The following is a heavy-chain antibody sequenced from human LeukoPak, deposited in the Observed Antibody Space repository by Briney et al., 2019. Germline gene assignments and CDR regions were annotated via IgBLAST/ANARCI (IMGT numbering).Heavy chain of an antibody. V-gene: IGHV4-59*01. J-gene: IGHJ6*02. CDR3: ARDQLAFYGMDV. Sequence: SENLSLTCTVSGGSISSYYWSWIRQPPGKGLEWIGYIYYSGSTNYNPSLKSRVTISVDTSKNQFSLKLSSVTAADTAVYYCARDQLAFYGMDVWGQGTTVTVSS. CDR1: GGSISSYY. D-gene: IGHD6-13*01. CDR2: IYYSGST.